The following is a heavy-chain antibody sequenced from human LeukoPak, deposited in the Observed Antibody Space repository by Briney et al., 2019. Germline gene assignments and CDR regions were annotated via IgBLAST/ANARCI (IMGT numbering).Heavy chain of an antibody. Sequence: GGSLRLSXAASGFTFSSYAMSWVRQAPGKGLEWVSAISGSGGSTYYADSVKGRFTISRDNSKNTLYLQMNSLRAEDTAVYYCAKARRIQLWYYFDYWGQGTLVTVSS. V-gene: IGHV3-23*01. CDR2: ISGSGGST. D-gene: IGHD5-18*01. J-gene: IGHJ4*02. CDR3: AKARRIQLWYYFDY. CDR1: GFTFSSYA.